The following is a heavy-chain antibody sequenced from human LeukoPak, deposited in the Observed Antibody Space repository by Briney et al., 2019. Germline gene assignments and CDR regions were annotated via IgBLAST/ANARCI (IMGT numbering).Heavy chain of an antibody. D-gene: IGHD6-19*01. Sequence: GGSLRLSCAASGFTFSSYAMHWVRQAPGKGLEWVAVISYDGSNKYYADSVKGRFTISRDNSKNTLYLQMNSLRAEDTALYYCAKGPLIEVAGTTWDYWGQGTLVTVSS. CDR2: ISYDGSNK. J-gene: IGHJ4*02. CDR3: AKGPLIEVAGTTWDY. V-gene: IGHV3-30-3*01. CDR1: GFTFSSYA.